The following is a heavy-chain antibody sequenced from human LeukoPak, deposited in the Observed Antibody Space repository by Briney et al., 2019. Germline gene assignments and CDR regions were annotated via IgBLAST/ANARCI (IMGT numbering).Heavy chain of an antibody. J-gene: IGHJ5*02. Sequence: ASVTVSCKPSRGTFTSYAISWVRQAPGQGLEWMGGIIPIFGTANYAQKFQGRVTITADESTSTAYMELSSLRSEDTAVYYCARGRDTCRTSCYVQNWFDPWGQGTLVTVSS. CDR3: ARGRDTCRTSCYVQNWFDP. CDR1: RGTFTSYA. CDR2: IIPIFGTA. V-gene: IGHV1-69*01. D-gene: IGHD2-2*01.